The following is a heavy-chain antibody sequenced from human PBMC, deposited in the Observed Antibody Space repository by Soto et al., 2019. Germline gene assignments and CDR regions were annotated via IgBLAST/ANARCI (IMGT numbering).Heavy chain of an antibody. D-gene: IGHD3-22*01. CDR1: GYSFTSYW. CDR2: IYPGDSDT. Sequence: GESLKISCKGSGYSFTSYWIGWVRQMPGKGLEWMGIIYPGDSDTRYSPSFQGQVTLSADKSIFTAYLQWSSLKASDTAIYYCARQAYHYDTYSFGYWGQGTLVTVSS. CDR3: ARQAYHYDTYSFGY. J-gene: IGHJ4*02. V-gene: IGHV5-51*01.